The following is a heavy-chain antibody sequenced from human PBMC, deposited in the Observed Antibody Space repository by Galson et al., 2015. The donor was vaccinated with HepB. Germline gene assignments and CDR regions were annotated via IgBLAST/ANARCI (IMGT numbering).Heavy chain of an antibody. CDR1: GGSISSYY. CDR3: ASSVAVANYDY. J-gene: IGHJ4*02. Sequence: SETLSLTCTVSGGSISSYYWSWIRQPPGKGLEWIGYMYYSGSTNYNPSLKSRVAISVDTSKNQFSLKLSSVTAADTAVYYCASSVAVANYDYWGQGTLVTVSS. D-gene: IGHD6-19*01. CDR2: MYYSGST. V-gene: IGHV4-59*08.